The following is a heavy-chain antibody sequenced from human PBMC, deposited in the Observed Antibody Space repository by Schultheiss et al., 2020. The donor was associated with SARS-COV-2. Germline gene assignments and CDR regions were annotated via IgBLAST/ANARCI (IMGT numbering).Heavy chain of an antibody. D-gene: IGHD6-13*01. CDR2: ISWNSGSI. J-gene: IGHJ3*02. Sequence: GGSLRLSCAASGFTFDDYAIHWVRQAPGKGLEWVSGISWNSGSIGYADSVKGRFTISRDNAKNSLYLQMNSLRAEDTALYYCAKGIAARPNNAFDIWGQGTMVTVSS. CDR1: GFTFDDYA. CDR3: AKGIAARPNNAFDI. V-gene: IGHV3-9*01.